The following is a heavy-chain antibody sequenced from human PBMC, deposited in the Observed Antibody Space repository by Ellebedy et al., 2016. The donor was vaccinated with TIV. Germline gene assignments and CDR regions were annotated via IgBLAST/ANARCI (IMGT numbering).Heavy chain of an antibody. CDR3: ARRSPQMSWFFDY. CDR2: ISYRGST. D-gene: IGHD3-10*01. CDR1: GGSIRSDSYY. J-gene: IGHJ4*02. Sequence: SETLSLXXAVSGGSIRSDSYYWGWIRQPPGKGLEWVGTISYRGSTFYNPSLKSRVTMSVDTTKNQFSLNLSSVTAADTAVYYCARRSPQMSWFFDYWGQGTLVTVSS. V-gene: IGHV4-39*01.